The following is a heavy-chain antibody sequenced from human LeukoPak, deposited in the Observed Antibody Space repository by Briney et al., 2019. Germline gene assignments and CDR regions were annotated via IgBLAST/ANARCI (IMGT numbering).Heavy chain of an antibody. CDR1: RDSVSSNSAA. J-gene: IGHJ4*02. CDR3: ARAPRYCSGGSCYYFDY. CDR2: TYYRSKWYN. V-gene: IGHV6-1*01. Sequence: SQTLSLTCAISRDSVSSNSAAWNWIRQSPSRGLEWLGRTYYRSKWYNDYAVSVKSRITINPDTSKNQFSLQLNSVTPEDTAVYYCARAPRYCSGGSCYYFDYWGQGTLVTVSS. D-gene: IGHD2-15*01.